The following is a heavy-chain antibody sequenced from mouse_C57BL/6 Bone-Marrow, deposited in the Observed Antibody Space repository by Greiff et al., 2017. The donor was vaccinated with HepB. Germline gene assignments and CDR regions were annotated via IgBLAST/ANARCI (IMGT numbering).Heavy chain of an antibody. Sequence: QVQLQQSGAELVRPGASVTLSCKASGYTFTDYEMHWVKQTPVHGLEWIGAIDPETGGTAYNQKFKGKAILTADKSSSTAYMELRRLTSEDSAVYYCTRCRYREWFAYWGQGTLVTVSA. CDR2: IDPETGGT. CDR1: GYTFTDYE. CDR3: TRCRYREWFAY. D-gene: IGHD2-14*01. V-gene: IGHV1-15*01. J-gene: IGHJ3*01.